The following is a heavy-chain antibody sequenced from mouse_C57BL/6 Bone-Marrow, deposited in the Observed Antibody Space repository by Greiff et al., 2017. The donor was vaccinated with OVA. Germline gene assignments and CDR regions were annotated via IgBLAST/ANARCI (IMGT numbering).Heavy chain of an antibody. CDR2: IYPGSGST. J-gene: IGHJ4*01. CDR3: ARWAYGKGIYYAMDY. D-gene: IGHD6-5*01. V-gene: IGHV1-55*01. Sequence: VQLQQPGAELVKPGASVKMSCKASGYTFTSYWITWVKQRPGQGLEWIGDIYPGSGSTNYNEKFKSKATLTVDTSSSTAYMQLSSLTSEDSAVYYCARWAYGKGIYYAMDYWGQGTSVTASS. CDR1: GYTFTSYW.